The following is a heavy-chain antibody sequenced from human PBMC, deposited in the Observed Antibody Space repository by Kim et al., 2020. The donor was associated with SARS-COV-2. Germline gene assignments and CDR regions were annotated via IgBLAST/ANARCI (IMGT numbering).Heavy chain of an antibody. D-gene: IGHD3-16*01. CDR3: VRVRIISTWGSRPLDY. V-gene: IGHV3-72*01. J-gene: IGHJ4*02. Sequence: ASVKSRFTISRNDSKDALSLQMRSLKTEDTAVYYCVRVRIISTWGSRPLDYWGQGTLVTVSS.